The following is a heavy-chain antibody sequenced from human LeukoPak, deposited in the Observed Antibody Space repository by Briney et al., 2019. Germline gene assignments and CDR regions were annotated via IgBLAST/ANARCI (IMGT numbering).Heavy chain of an antibody. CDR3: ARAAPYSGDYYDSSGYYPYYFDY. D-gene: IGHD3-22*01. Sequence: ASVKVSCKASGYTFTGYYMHWVRQAPGQGLEWMGWINPNSGGTNYAQKFQGRVTMTRDASISTAYMELSRLRSDDTAVYYCARAAPYSGDYYDSSGYYPYYFDYWGQGTLVTVSS. CDR1: GYTFTGYY. V-gene: IGHV1-2*02. CDR2: INPNSGGT. J-gene: IGHJ4*02.